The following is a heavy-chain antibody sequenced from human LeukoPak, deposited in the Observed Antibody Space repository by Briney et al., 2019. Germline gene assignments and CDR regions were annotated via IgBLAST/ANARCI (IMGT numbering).Heavy chain of an antibody. V-gene: IGHV1-69*05. CDR3: AGSNGDFWSGYREQSDAFDI. J-gene: IGHJ3*02. Sequence: SVKVSCKASGYTFTSYDINWVRQATGQGLEWMGGIIPIFGTANYAQKFQGRVTITTDESTSTAYMELSSLRSEDTAVYYCAGSNGDFWSGYREQSDAFDIWGQGTMVTVSS. CDR1: GYTFTSYD. D-gene: IGHD3-3*01. CDR2: IIPIFGTA.